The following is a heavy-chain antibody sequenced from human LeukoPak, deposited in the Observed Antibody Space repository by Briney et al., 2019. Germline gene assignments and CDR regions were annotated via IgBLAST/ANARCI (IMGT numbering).Heavy chain of an antibody. CDR3: ARDGAADLNWFDP. V-gene: IGHV1-18*01. CDR1: GYTFTSYG. Sequence: ASVKVSCKASGYTFTSYGISWVRQAPGQGLEWMGWISAYNGNMNYAQKLQGRVTVTTDTSTSAAYMELRSLRSDDTAVYYCARDGAADLNWFDPWGQGTLVTVSS. J-gene: IGHJ5*02. CDR2: ISAYNGNM. D-gene: IGHD6-13*01.